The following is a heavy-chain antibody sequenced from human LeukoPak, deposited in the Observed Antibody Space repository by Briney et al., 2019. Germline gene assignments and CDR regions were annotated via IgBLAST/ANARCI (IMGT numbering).Heavy chain of an antibody. Sequence: SETLSLTCTVSGGSISSGSYYWSWIRQPAGKGLEWIGRIYTGGSTNYNPSLKSRVTISVDTSKNQFSLKLSSVTAADTAVYYCARLRDNWFDPWGQGTLVTVSS. CDR3: ARLRDNWFDP. CDR2: IYTGGST. CDR1: GGSISSGSYY. V-gene: IGHV4-61*02. J-gene: IGHJ5*02.